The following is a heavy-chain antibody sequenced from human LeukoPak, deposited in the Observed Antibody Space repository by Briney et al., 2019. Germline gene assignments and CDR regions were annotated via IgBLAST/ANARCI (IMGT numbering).Heavy chain of an antibody. Sequence: GGSLRLSCAAAGFTFTNYWMHWVRQAPGKGLVWVSRINSDGSSTSYADSVKGRFTISRDNAKNTLYLQMNSLRAEDTAVYYCATLVTRSAFDIWGQGTMVTVSS. CDR3: ATLVTRSAFDI. CDR2: INSDGSST. D-gene: IGHD4-11*01. V-gene: IGHV3-74*01. J-gene: IGHJ3*02. CDR1: GFTFTNYW.